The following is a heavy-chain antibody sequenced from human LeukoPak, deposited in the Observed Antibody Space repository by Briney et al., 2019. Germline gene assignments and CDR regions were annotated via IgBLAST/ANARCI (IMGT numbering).Heavy chain of an antibody. CDR2: ISSSSSYI. Sequence: GGSLSFSCAPPAFTSTTYSMTWVGQAQGKGLGWVSSISSSSSYIYYADSVKGRFTISRDNAKNSLYLQMNSLRAEDTAVYYCARSFYGSGSYQDYWGQGTLVTVSS. D-gene: IGHD3-10*01. CDR3: ARSFYGSGSYQDY. J-gene: IGHJ4*02. V-gene: IGHV3-21*01. CDR1: AFTSTTYS.